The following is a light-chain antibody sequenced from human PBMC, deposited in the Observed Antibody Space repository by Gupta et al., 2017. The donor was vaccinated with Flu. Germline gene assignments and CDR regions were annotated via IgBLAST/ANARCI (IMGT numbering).Light chain of an antibody. Sequence: DIQMTQSPSTLSASVGYRVTITCRASQSMSSWLAWYQQIPGKAPKRLIYKASILESGVPARFSGSGSGTEFTLKISRLQPDDIAAYYCQQDVTYPPTFGGGTKVEIK. CDR2: KAS. CDR1: QSMSSW. V-gene: IGKV1-5*03. J-gene: IGKJ4*02. CDR3: QQDVTYPPT.